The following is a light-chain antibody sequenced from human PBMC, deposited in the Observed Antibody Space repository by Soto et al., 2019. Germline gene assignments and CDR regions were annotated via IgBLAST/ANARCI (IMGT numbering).Light chain of an antibody. J-gene: IGKJ3*01. CDR3: MQGTHSFT. CDR2: RVS. Sequence: VMTQSPLSLSVTLGQPASISCRSSQSLVYSNGNTYLNWFHQRPGQSPRRLIYRVSHRESGVPDRFSGSGSGTDFTLKISRVEAEDVGIYYCMQGTHSFTFGPGTKVEIK. CDR1: QSLVYSNGNTY. V-gene: IGKV2-30*01.